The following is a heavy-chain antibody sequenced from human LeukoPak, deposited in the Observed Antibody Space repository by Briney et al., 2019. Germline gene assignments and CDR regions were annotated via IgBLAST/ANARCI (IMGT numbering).Heavy chain of an antibody. CDR2: TSYDGSNK. Sequence: GGSLRLSCAASGFTFSSYAMHWVRQAPGKGLEWVAVTSYDGSNKYCADSVKGRFTISRDNSKNTLYLQMNSPRAEDTAVYYCARPRSSIYYYYGMDVWGKGTTVTVSS. CDR3: ARPRSSIYYYYGMDV. J-gene: IGHJ6*04. V-gene: IGHV3-30*04. CDR1: GFTFSSYA.